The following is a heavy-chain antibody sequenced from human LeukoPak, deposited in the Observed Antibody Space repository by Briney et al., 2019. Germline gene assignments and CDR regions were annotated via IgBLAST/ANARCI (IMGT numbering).Heavy chain of an antibody. V-gene: IGHV3-23*01. D-gene: IGHD6-13*01. J-gene: IGHJ4*02. CDR3: AREGGSCTSNSCSDYFDY. CDR1: GFTFSDFA. Sequence: GGSLRLSCAASGFTFSDFAMSWVRQAPGKGLEWVSGTIGSGATTFYADSVKGRFTISRDNSKDTVFLQMNNLRAEDTAIYYCAREGGSCTSNSCSDYFDYWGQGTLVTVSP. CDR2: TIGSGATT.